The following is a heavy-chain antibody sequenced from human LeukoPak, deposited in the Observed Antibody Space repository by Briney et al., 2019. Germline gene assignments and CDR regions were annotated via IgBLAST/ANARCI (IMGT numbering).Heavy chain of an antibody. CDR1: GFTLSSYG. CDR3: AKDLRSYSNFYYFDY. D-gene: IGHD4-11*01. CDR2: IWYDGSNK. Sequence: PGRSLRLSCAASGFTLSSYGMHWVRQAPGKGLEWVAVIWYDGSNKYYADSVKGRFTISRDNSKNTLYLQMNSLRAEDTAVYYCAKDLRSYSNFYYFDYWGQGTLVTVSS. V-gene: IGHV3-33*06. J-gene: IGHJ4*02.